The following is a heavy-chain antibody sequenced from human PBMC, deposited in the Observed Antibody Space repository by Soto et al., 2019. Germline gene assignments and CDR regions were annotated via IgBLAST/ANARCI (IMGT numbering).Heavy chain of an antibody. V-gene: IGHV4-39*01. CDR1: GGSISSSSYY. J-gene: IGHJ4*02. CDR3: ASAFCSSTSCLPFDS. Sequence: QLQLQESGPGLVKPSETLSLTCTVSGGSISSSSYYWGWIRQPPGKGLEWIGSIYYSGSTYYNPSLTSRVTISVDTSKNQFSLKLSSVTAADTAVYYCASAFCSSTSCLPFDSWGQGTLVTVSS. D-gene: IGHD2-2*01. CDR2: IYYSGST.